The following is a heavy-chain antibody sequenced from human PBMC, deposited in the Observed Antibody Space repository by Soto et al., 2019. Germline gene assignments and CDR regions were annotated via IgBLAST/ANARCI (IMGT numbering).Heavy chain of an antibody. CDR2: IWYDGSNK. Sequence: QVQLVESGGGVVQPGRSLRLSCAASGFTFSSHGMHWVRQAPGKGLQWVAVIWYDGSNKYYEDSVKGRFTISRDNSKNMLYLQMNSLRVEDTAVYYCVRWGPDRVSDHWGQGILVTVSS. CDR3: VRWGPDRVSDH. J-gene: IGHJ4*02. CDR1: GFTFSSHG. V-gene: IGHV3-33*01. D-gene: IGHD7-27*01.